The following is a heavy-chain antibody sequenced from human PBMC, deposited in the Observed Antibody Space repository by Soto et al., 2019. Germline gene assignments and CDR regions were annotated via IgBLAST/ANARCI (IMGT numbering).Heavy chain of an antibody. CDR3: ARWNYYYYYMDV. CDR2: ISWNSGSI. J-gene: IGHJ6*03. Sequence: GGSLRLSCAASGFTFDDYAMHWVRQAPGKGLEWVSGISWNSGSIGYADSVKGRFTISRDNAKYSLYLQMNSLRAEDTALYYCARWNYYYYYMDVWGKGTTVTVSS. CDR1: GFTFDDYA. V-gene: IGHV3-9*01. D-gene: IGHD2-15*01.